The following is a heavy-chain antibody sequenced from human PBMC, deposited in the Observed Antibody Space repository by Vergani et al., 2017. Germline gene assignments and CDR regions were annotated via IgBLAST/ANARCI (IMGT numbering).Heavy chain of an antibody. CDR3: ARGRGRYYGSGSLNGFDP. D-gene: IGHD3-10*01. CDR1: GGSFSGYY. V-gene: IGHV4-34*01. CDR2: INHSGST. J-gene: IGHJ5*02. Sequence: QVQLQQWGAGLLKPSETLSLTCAVYGGSFSGYYWSWIRQPPGKGLEWIGEINHSGSTNYNPSLKSRVTISVDTSKNQFSLKLGSVTAADTAVYYCARGRGRYYGSGSLNGFDPWGQGTLVTVSS.